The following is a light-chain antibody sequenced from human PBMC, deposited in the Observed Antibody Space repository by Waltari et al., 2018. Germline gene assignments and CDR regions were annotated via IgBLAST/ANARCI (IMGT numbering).Light chain of an antibody. J-gene: IGKJ3*01. CDR1: QTIGNW. CDR2: NAS. Sequence: DIQMTQSPSTLSASVGDRVTITCRASQTIGNWLAWYQQKPGKAPKLLIYNASSLQSWVPARFSGSGSGTEFTLTISSLQPDDFATYYCQQYNSYSFTFGPGTTVDIK. V-gene: IGKV1-5*03. CDR3: QQYNSYSFT.